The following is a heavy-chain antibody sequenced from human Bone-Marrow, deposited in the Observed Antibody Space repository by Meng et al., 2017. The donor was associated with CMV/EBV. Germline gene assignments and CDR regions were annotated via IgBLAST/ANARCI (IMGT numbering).Heavy chain of an antibody. J-gene: IGHJ3*02. V-gene: IGHV3-11*04. D-gene: IGHD1-20*01. CDR2: ISSSGSTV. CDR3: ARDLTGSSGASDI. CDR1: GFTFSDYY. Sequence: GGSLRLSCAASGFTFSDYYMTWIRQAPGKGLEWISYISSSGSTVFFADSVKGRFTISRDNAKKSLYLQMNSMRAEDTAVYHCARDLTGSSGASDICGEGTMVTVSS.